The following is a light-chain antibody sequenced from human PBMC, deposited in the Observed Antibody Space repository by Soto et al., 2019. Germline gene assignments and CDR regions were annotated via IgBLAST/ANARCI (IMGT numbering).Light chain of an antibody. CDR3: QHYNSYSEA. V-gene: IGKV1-5*03. Sequence: DIQMTQSPSTLSGSVGEIVTIICRASQTISSWLAWYQQKPGKAPKLLIYKASTLKSGVPSSFSGSGSGTEFTLPISSRQPDDFATSYCQHYNSYSEAFGQGAKVDI. CDR2: KAS. CDR1: QTISSW. J-gene: IGKJ1*01.